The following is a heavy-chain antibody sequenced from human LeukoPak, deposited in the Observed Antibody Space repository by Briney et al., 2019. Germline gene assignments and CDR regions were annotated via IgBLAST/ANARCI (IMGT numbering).Heavy chain of an antibody. CDR3: AKFGSSSSWIWESGFDY. CDR1: GFTFSSYA. V-gene: IGHV3-23*01. Sequence: GGSLRLSCADSGFTFSSYAMSWVRQAPGKGLEWVSAISGSGGSTYYADSVKGRFTISRDNSKNTLYLQMNSLRAEDTAVYYCAKFGSSSSWIWESGFDYWGQGTLVTVSS. J-gene: IGHJ4*02. CDR2: ISGSGGST. D-gene: IGHD6-13*01.